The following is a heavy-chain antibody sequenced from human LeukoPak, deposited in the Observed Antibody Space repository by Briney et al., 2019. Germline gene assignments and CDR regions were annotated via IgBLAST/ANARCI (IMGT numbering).Heavy chain of an antibody. Sequence: GGSLRLSCAASGFTFSSYAMSWVRQAPGKGLEWVSAISGSGGSTYYADSVKGRFTISRDNSKNTLCLQMNSLRAEDTAVYYCAKDPGSSWYYDFDYWGQGTLVTVSS. CDR2: ISGSGGST. D-gene: IGHD6-13*01. J-gene: IGHJ4*02. CDR3: AKDPGSSWYYDFDY. CDR1: GFTFSSYA. V-gene: IGHV3-23*01.